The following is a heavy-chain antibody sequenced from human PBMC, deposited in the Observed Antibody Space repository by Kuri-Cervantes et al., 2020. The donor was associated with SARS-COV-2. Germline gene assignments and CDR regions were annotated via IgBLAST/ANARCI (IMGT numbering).Heavy chain of an antibody. J-gene: IGHJ4*02. D-gene: IGHD4-23*01. CDR2: MNPNSGNT. CDR1: GYTFTSYD. Sequence: ASVKVSCKASGYTFTSYDINWVRQATGQGLEWMGWMNPNSGNTGYAQKFQGRVTITRNTSISTAYMELSSLRSDDTAVYYCASLGDSNEGPDYGGNSERDYRGQGTLVTVSS. CDR3: ASLGDSNEGPDYGGNSERDY. V-gene: IGHV1-8*03.